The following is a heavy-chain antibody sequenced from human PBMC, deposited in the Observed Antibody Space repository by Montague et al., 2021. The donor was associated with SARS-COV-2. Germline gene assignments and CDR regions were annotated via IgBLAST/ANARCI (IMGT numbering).Heavy chain of an antibody. Sequence: SLRLSCAASGFTFSDYYMSWILQAPGKGLEWVSYISSSGSTIYNADSVKGRFTISRDNAKNSLYLQMNSLRGEDTAVYYCARGKYYDILTGPVGYWGQGTLVTVSS. V-gene: IGHV3-11*01. CDR1: GFTFSDYY. D-gene: IGHD3-9*01. J-gene: IGHJ4*02. CDR2: ISSSGSTI. CDR3: ARGKYYDILTGPVGY.